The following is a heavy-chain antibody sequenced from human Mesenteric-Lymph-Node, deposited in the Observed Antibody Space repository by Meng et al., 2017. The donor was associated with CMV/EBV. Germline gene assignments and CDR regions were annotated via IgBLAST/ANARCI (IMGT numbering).Heavy chain of an antibody. V-gene: IGHV3-20*04. CDR2: INWNGGST. Sequence: GESLKISCAASGFTFDDYGMSWVRQAPGKGLEWVSGINWNGGSTGYADSVKGRFTISRDNAKNSLYLQMNSLRAEDTALYYCARVATGTHWYFDLWGRGTLVTVSS. CDR1: GFTFDDYG. CDR3: ARVATGTHWYFDL. D-gene: IGHD1-1*01. J-gene: IGHJ2*01.